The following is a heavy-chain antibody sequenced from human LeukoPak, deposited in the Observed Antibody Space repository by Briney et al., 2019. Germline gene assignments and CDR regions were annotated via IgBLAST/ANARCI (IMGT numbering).Heavy chain of an antibody. CDR1: GFTFSSYG. V-gene: IGHV3-30*18. CDR3: ANGRGPTVTLPEFDY. Sequence: GRSLRLSCAASGFTFSSYGMHWVRQAPGKGLEWVAVISYDGSNKYYADSVKGRFTISRDNSKNTLYLQMNSLRDEDTAVYYCANGRGPTVTLPEFDYWGQGTLVTVSS. D-gene: IGHD4-17*01. CDR2: ISYDGSNK. J-gene: IGHJ4*02.